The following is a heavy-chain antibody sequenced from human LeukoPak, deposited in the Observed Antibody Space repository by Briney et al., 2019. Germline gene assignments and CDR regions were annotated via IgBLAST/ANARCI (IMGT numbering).Heavy chain of an antibody. CDR3: ARHLGQQLVPGWFDP. Sequence: SETLSLTCTVSGGSISSSRYYWGWIRQPPGKGLEWIGSIFYSGSTYYNPSLKSRVTISVDTSKNQFSLKLSSVTVADTAVYYCARHLGQQLVPGWFDPWGQGTLVTVTS. J-gene: IGHJ5*02. CDR1: GGSISSSRYY. D-gene: IGHD6-6*01. CDR2: IFYSGST. V-gene: IGHV4-39*01.